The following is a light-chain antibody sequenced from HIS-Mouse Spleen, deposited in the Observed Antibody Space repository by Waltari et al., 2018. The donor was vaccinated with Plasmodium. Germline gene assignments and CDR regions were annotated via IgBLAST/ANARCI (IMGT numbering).Light chain of an antibody. Sequence: SYELTQPPSVSVSPGQTASITCSGDKLGDKYACWYQQKPGQSPVLVIYQDSKLPSGIPERFSGSNSGNTASLTISGTQAMDEADDYCQAWDSSTVVFGGGTKLTVL. CDR2: QDS. CDR3: QAWDSSTVV. CDR1: KLGDKY. V-gene: IGLV3-1*01. J-gene: IGLJ2*01.